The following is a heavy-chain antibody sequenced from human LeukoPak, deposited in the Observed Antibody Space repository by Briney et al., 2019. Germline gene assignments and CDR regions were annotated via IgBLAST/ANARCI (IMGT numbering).Heavy chain of an antibody. CDR1: GYTFSTYG. J-gene: IGHJ3*01. CDR3: ARDLYYYGSGSYYDVFDV. Sequence: ASVKVSCKASGYTFSTYGISWVRHAPGQGLEWMGWISAYKGNTYYAQKLQGRVTMTTDTSTSTAYMELRSLRSDDTAIYYCARDLYYYGSGSYYDVFDVWGQGTMVTVSS. V-gene: IGHV1-18*01. CDR2: ISAYKGNT. D-gene: IGHD3-10*01.